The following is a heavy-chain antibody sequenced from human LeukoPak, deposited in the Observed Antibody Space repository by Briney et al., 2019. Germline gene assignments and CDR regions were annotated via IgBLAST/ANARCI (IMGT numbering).Heavy chain of an antibody. Sequence: PSETLSLTCTVSGGSISSHYWSWIRQPPGKGLEWSGYIYYSGSANYNPSLKRRVTISVDTSKNQFSLKLSSVTAADTAVYYCARSDVSYDSSSYGTFRLFDYWGQGTLVTVSS. CDR2: IYYSGSA. CDR1: GGSISSHY. J-gene: IGHJ4*02. CDR3: ARSDVSYDSSSYGTFRLFDY. V-gene: IGHV4-59*11. D-gene: IGHD3-22*01.